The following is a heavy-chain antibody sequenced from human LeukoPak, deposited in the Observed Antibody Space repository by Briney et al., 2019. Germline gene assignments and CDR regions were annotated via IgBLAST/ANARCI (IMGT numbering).Heavy chain of an antibody. CDR1: GGSISSGGYS. CDR3: ARAVGHYYDSSGYLDP. D-gene: IGHD3-22*01. CDR2: IYHSGST. V-gene: IGHV4-30-2*01. Sequence: SETLSLTCAVSGGSISSGGYSWSWIRQPPGKGLEWIGYIYHSGSTYYNPSLKSRVTISVDRSKNQFSLKLSSVTAADTAVYYCARAVGHYYDSSGYLDPRGQGTLVTVSS. J-gene: IGHJ5*02.